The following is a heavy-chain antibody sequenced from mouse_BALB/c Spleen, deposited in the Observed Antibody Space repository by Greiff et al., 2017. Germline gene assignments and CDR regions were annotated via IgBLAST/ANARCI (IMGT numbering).Heavy chain of an antibody. CDR1: GYSFTSYW. CDR3: TRENGYDYYFDY. V-gene: IGHV1-5*01. Sequence: EVQLQQSGTVLARPGASVKMSCKASGYSFTSYWMHWVKQRPGQGLEWIGAIYPGNSDTSYNQKFKGKAKLTAVTSASTAYMELSSLTNEDSAVYYCTRENGYDYYFDYWGQGTTLTVSS. J-gene: IGHJ2*01. CDR2: IYPGNSDT. D-gene: IGHD2-2*01.